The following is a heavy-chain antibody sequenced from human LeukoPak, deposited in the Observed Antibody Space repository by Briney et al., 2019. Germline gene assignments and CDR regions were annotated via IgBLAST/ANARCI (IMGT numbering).Heavy chain of an antibody. CDR1: GGSISSYY. J-gene: IGHJ4*02. V-gene: IGHV4-59*01. CDR3: ARDSGSYDY. D-gene: IGHD3-22*01. Sequence: PPETLSLTCTVSGGSISSYYWSWIRQPPGKGLEWIGYIYYSGSTNYNPSLKRRVTISVDTSKNQFSLKLSSVTAADTAVYYCARDSGSYDYWGQGTLVAVSS. CDR2: IYYSGST.